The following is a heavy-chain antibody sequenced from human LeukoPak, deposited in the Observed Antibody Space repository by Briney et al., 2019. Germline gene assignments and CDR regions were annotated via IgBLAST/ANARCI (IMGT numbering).Heavy chain of an antibody. D-gene: IGHD6-6*01. Sequence: SETLSLTCTVSGGSISSSSYYWGWIRQPPGKGLEWIGSIYYSGSTYYNPSLKSRVTISVDTSKSQFSLKLSSVTAADTAVYYCARTYSSSPRKNFDYWGQGTLVTVSS. CDR1: GGSISSSSYY. CDR2: IYYSGST. CDR3: ARTYSSSPRKNFDY. V-gene: IGHV4-39*01. J-gene: IGHJ4*02.